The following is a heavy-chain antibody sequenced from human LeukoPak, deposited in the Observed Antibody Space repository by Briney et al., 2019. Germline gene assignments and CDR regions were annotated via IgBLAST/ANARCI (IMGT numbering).Heavy chain of an antibody. V-gene: IGHV4-59*08. CDR2: IYYSGST. CDR3: ATGDETSGWYGY. Sequence: SETLSLTCTVSSGSSSSYYWSWIRQSPGKGLEWIGYIYYSGSTNYNPSLKSRVTISIDTSKNQFSLMLNSVTAADTAVYYCATGDETSGWYGYWGQGTLVTVSS. CDR1: SGSSSSYY. J-gene: IGHJ4*02. D-gene: IGHD6-19*01.